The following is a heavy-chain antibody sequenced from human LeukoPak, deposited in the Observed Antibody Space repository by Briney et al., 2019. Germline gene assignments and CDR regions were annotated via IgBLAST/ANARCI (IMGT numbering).Heavy chain of an antibody. Sequence: SVKVSCKASGGTFSSYAISWVRQAPGQGLEWMGRVIPILGIANYAQKFQGRVTITADKSTSTAYMELSSLRSEDTAVYYCARVGRRYSYGPLVPFDYWGQRTLVTVSS. CDR1: GGTFSSYA. V-gene: IGHV1-69*04. J-gene: IGHJ4*02. CDR3: ARVGRRYSYGPLVPFDY. CDR2: VIPILGIA. D-gene: IGHD5-18*01.